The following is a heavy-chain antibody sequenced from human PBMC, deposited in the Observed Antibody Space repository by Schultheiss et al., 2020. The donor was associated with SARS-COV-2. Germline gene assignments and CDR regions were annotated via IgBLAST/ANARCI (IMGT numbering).Heavy chain of an antibody. CDR1: GFTISDFG. CDR2: IYYDGKNK. Sequence: GGSLRLSCAVSGFTISDFGMHWVPQAPGKGLEWVAAIYYDGKNKNADSVKGRFTVSRDNSKNTLFLQMNSLRVEDTAVYYCVREGQDMTIFGPVTNYYYYFYGMDVWGQGTTVTVSS. CDR3: VREGQDMTIFGPVTNYYYYFYGMDV. J-gene: IGHJ6*02. V-gene: IGHV3-33*01. D-gene: IGHD3-3*01.